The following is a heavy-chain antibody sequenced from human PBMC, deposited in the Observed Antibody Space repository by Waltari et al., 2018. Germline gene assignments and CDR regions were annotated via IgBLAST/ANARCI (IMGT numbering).Heavy chain of an antibody. D-gene: IGHD6-6*01. J-gene: IGHJ4*02. V-gene: IGHV3-74*01. CDR1: GFTVSNYY. CDR2: INNGGGSST. Sequence: EVQLVESGGGLVQPGASLRLSCAASGFTVSNYYTHWVRQGPGKGLVWISRINNGGGSSTTYADSVKGRFTISNDNAKNTVYLQMNSLRAEDTAVYHCARGGQLALDYWGQGTLVTVSS. CDR3: ARGGQLALDY.